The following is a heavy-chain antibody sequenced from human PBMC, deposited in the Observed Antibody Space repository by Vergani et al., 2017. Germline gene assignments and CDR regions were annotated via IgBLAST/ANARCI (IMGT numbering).Heavy chain of an antibody. Sequence: QVQLQESGPGLVKPSQTLSLTCTVSGGSISSGSYYWSWIRQPAGKGLEWIGRIYTSGSTNYNPSLKSRVTISVDKSKNQFSLKLGSVTAADTAVYYCARVAPLWDIAVAEHFDYWGQGTLVTVSS. V-gene: IGHV4-61*02. CDR1: GGSISSGSYY. CDR2: IYTSGST. CDR3: ARVAPLWDIAVAEHFDY. J-gene: IGHJ4*02. D-gene: IGHD6-19*01.